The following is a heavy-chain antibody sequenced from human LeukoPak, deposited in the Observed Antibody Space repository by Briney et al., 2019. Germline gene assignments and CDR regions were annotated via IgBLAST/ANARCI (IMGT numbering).Heavy chain of an antibody. CDR1: GFIFSDYY. D-gene: IGHD3-9*01. J-gene: IGHJ4*02. V-gene: IGHV3-15*01. CDR3: TAHTRKLRYFDPDVDY. CDR2: IKSKTDGGTT. Sequence: PGGSLRLSCAASGFIFSDYYMSWIRQAPGKGLEWVGRIKSKTDGGTTDYAAPVKGRFTISRDDSKNTLYLQMNSLKTEDTAVYYCTAHTRKLRYFDPDVDYWGQGTLVTVSS.